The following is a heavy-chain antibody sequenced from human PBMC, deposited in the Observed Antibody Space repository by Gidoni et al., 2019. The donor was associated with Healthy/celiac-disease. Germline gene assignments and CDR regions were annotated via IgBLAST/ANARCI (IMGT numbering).Heavy chain of an antibody. Sequence: QVQLVESGGGVVQPGRSLRLSCAASGFTFSSYAMHWVRQAPGKGLEWVAVISYDGSNKYYADSVKGRFTISRDNSKNTLYLQMNSLRAEDTAVYYCAREPSAQIETSCLDYWGQGTLVTVSS. D-gene: IGHD2-2*01. J-gene: IGHJ4*02. V-gene: IGHV3-30-3*01. CDR3: AREPSAQIETSCLDY. CDR1: GFTFSSYA. CDR2: ISYDGSNK.